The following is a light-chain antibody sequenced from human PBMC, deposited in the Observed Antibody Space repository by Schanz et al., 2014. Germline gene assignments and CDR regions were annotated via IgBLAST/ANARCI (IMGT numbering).Light chain of an antibody. CDR1: SSDVGGYDY. Sequence: QSALTQPASVSGSPGQSITISCTGTSSDVGGYDYVSWYQQHPGKAPKLMIYDVNNRPSGVSHRFSGSKSGTTASLTISDLQAEDEADYYCCSYADSSTSVFGGGTKLTVL. V-gene: IGLV2-14*03. CDR3: CSYADSSTSV. J-gene: IGLJ3*02. CDR2: DVN.